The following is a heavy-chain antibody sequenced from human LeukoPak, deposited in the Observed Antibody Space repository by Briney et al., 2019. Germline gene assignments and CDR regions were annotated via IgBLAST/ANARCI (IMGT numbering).Heavy chain of an antibody. Sequence: SVKVSCKASGGTFSSYAISWVRQPPGQGLEWMGGIIPIFGTANYAQKFQGRVTITADKSTSTAYMELSSLRSEDTAVYYCARKAPYGGNMEYYFDYWGQGTLVTVSS. J-gene: IGHJ4*02. CDR1: GGTFSSYA. V-gene: IGHV1-69*06. D-gene: IGHD4-23*01. CDR2: IIPIFGTA. CDR3: ARKAPYGGNMEYYFDY.